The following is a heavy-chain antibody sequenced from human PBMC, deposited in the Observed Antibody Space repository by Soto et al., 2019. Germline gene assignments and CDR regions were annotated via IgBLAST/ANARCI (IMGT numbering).Heavy chain of an antibody. CDR3: THIRGLGVYGMDV. J-gene: IGHJ6*02. V-gene: IGHV2-5*01. D-gene: IGHD3-16*01. CDR1: GFSLSTSGGG. CDR2: IYSNDDK. Sequence: SGPTLVNPTQTLTLTCTFSGFSLSTSGGGVGWVRQPPGKALEWLALIYSNDDKRFSTSLKSRLTITKDTSKNQVVLTMTNMVPVDKATSYCTHIRGLGVYGMDVWGQGTTISVSS.